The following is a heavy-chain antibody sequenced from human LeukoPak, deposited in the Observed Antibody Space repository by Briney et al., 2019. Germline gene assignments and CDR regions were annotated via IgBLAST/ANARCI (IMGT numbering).Heavy chain of an antibody. CDR3: ARLSAVHCSSTSCYSPPRYYYMDV. V-gene: IGHV4-4*07. D-gene: IGHD2-2*01. CDR1: GGSISSYY. CDR2: IYTSGST. J-gene: IGHJ6*03. Sequence: LETLSLTCTVSGGSISSYYWSWIRQPAGKGLEWIGRIYTSGSTNYNPSLKSRVTMSVDTSKNQFSLKLSSVTAADTAVYYCARLSAVHCSSTSCYSPPRYYYMDVWGKGTTVTISS.